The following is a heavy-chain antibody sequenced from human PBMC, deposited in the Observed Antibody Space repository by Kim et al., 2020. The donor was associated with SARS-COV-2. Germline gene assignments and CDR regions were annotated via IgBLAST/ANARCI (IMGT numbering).Heavy chain of an antibody. CDR2: KK. V-gene: IGHV3-33*01. CDR3: ARGGWYAEDY. D-gene: IGHD6-19*01. J-gene: IGHJ4*02. Sequence: KKYHADSVKGRFTISRDNSKNTLYLQMNSLRAEDTAVYYCARGGWYAEDYWGQGTLVTVSS.